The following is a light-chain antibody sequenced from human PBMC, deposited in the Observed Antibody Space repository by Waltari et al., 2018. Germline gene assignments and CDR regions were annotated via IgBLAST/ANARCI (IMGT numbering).Light chain of an antibody. Sequence: SALSRPASASGSPGQSVTLCGTGTSSEFSGDNYVSWYQQHPGKAPKLMIYEVSKRPSGVPDRFSGSKSGNTASLTVSGLQAEDEADYYCSSYAGSNNKVFGTGTKVTVL. V-gene: IGLV2-8*01. CDR3: SSYAGSNNKV. CDR2: EVS. CDR1: SSEFSGDNY. J-gene: IGLJ1*01.